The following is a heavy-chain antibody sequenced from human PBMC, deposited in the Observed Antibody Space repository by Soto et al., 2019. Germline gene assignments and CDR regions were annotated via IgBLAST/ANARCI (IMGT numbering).Heavy chain of an antibody. J-gene: IGHJ4*02. CDR1: GFTFSSYA. CDR3: AGEGGSYRGGSFDY. Sequence: EVQLLESGGGLVQPGGSLRLSCAASGFTFSSYAMSWVRQAPGKGLEWVSAISGRGGNTYYADSVKGRFTISRDNSKNTLYLQMNSLRAEDTAVDYCAGEGGSYRGGSFDYWGQGTLVTVSS. V-gene: IGHV3-23*01. CDR2: ISGRGGNT. D-gene: IGHD3-16*02.